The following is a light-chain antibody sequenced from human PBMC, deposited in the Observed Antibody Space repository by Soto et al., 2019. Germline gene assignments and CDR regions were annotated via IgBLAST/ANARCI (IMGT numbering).Light chain of an antibody. CDR1: SSNIGAGYD. CDR2: GNS. CDR3: QSYDSSLSGLYV. V-gene: IGLV1-40*01. J-gene: IGLJ1*01. Sequence: QPVLTQPPSVSGAPGQRVTISCTGSSSNIGAGYDVHWYQQLPGTAPKLLIYGNSNRPSGVPDRFSGSKSGTSASLAITGLQAEDEADDYCQSYDSSLSGLYVFGTGTKVTVL.